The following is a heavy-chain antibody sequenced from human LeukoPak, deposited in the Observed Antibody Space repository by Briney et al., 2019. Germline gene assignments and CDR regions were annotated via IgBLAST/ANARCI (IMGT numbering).Heavy chain of an antibody. J-gene: IGHJ4*02. V-gene: IGHV1-8*01. CDR3: TRSVRNGHIDY. CDR2: MNPNSGDT. Sequence: GASVKGSCKASGYTFTSYDINWVRQATGQGLEWMGWMNPNSGDTGYAQRFQGRVTMTRSTSISTAYMELSSLRFEDTAVYYCTRSVRNGHIDYWGQGTLVTVSS. CDR1: GYTFTSYD. D-gene: IGHD2-21*01.